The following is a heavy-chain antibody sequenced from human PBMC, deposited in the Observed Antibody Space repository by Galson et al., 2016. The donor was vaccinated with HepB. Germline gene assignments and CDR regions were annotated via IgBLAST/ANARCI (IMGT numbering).Heavy chain of an antibody. CDR3: AAAAAANDIDY. Sequence: SLRLSCAASGFAISNNHMSWVRQAPGKGLDWVSIIYFDGRTFHADSVKGRFTISRDISKDTVYLQMSSLIAEDTAVYYCAAAAAANDIDYCGQGTQVPVSS. D-gene: IGHD6-13*01. CDR2: IYFDGRT. J-gene: IGHJ4*02. CDR1: GFAISNNH. V-gene: IGHV3-53*01.